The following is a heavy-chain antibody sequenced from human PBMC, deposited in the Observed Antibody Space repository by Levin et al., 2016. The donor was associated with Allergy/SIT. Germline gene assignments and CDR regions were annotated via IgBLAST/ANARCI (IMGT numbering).Heavy chain of an antibody. CDR1: GNSISSYY. V-gene: IGHV4-4*07. CDR3: ATTGRRDEPFDI. CDR2: GHADGTT. J-gene: IGHJ3*02. Sequence: SETLSLTCTVSGNSISSYYWSWIRQPAGRGLEWIGRGHADGTTSYNASLKSRVSMSLDTSKNQVSLKLTYVTAADTAVYYCATTGRRDEPFDIWGQGTVVTVSS. D-gene: IGHD5-24*01.